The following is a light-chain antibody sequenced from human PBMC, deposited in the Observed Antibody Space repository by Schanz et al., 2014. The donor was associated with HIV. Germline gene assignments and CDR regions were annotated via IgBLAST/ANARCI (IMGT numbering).Light chain of an antibody. Sequence: QSVLTQPASVSGSPGQSISISCTGTSGDVGSYNYVSWYQQHPGKAPKLMIYDVSNRPSGVSSRFSGSKSGNTASLTVSGLQAEDEADYHCSSYAGSNTLVFGGGTKVTVL. V-gene: IGLV2-14*03. CDR3: SSYAGSNTLV. J-gene: IGLJ2*01. CDR2: DVS. CDR1: SGDVGSYNY.